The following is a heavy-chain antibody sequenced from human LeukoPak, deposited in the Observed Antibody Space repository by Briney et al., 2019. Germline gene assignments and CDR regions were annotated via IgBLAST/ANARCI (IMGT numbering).Heavy chain of an antibody. J-gene: IGHJ4*02. CDR1: GYTFTGYY. D-gene: IGHD3-22*01. V-gene: IGHV1-2*02. CDR3: AREYYYDSSGYHPDFDY. CDR2: INPHSGGT. Sequence: GASVKVSCKASGYTFTGYYIHWVRQAPGQGLEWMGWINPHSGGTNYAQKFQGGVTMTRDTSITTAYMELSSLRSDDTAVYYCAREYYYDSSGYHPDFDYWGQGTLVTVSS.